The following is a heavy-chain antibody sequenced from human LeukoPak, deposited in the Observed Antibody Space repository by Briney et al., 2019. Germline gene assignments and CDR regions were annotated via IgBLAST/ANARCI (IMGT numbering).Heavy chain of an antibody. CDR1: GFTFSSYS. Sequence: GGSLRLSCAASGFTFSSYSMNWVRQAPGKGLEWVSSISSSSSYIYYADSVKGRFTISRDNAKNSLYLQMNSLRAEDTAVYYCARDEGIAAAGTSLGFDYWGQGTLVTASS. J-gene: IGHJ4*02. CDR2: ISSSSSYI. CDR3: ARDEGIAAAGTSLGFDY. D-gene: IGHD6-13*01. V-gene: IGHV3-21*01.